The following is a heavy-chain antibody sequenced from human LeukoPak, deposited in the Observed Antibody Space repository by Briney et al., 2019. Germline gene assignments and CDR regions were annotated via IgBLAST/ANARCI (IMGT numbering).Heavy chain of an antibody. D-gene: IGHD6-13*01. CDR3: AKDHSSSWWGAGDY. CDR1: GFTFDDYA. V-gene: IGHV3-9*01. J-gene: IGHJ4*02. Sequence: SGGSLRLSCAASGFTFDDYAMHWVRQAPGKGLEWVSGISWNSGSIGYADSVKGRFTISRDNAKNSLYLQMNSLRAEDTALYYCAKDHSSSWWGAGDYWGQGTLVTVSS. CDR2: ISWNSGSI.